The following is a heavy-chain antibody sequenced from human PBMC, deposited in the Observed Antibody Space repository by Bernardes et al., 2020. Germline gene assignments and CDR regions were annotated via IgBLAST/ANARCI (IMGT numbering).Heavy chain of an antibody. CDR1: GFTFSTYA. V-gene: IGHV3-23*01. J-gene: IGHJ4*02. D-gene: IGHD1-1*01. Sequence: GGSLRLSCAASGFTFSTYAMSWVRQAPGKGLEWVSSISRSGTATYYADSVKGRLTISRDNSKNTLYLQMNSLRAEDAAVYYCAKDTPETTPFDYWGQGTLVTVSS. CDR2: ISRSGTAT. CDR3: AKDTPETTPFDY.